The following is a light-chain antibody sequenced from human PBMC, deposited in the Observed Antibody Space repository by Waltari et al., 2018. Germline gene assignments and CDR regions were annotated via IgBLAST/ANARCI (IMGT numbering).Light chain of an antibody. Sequence: DIVMTQTPLSLPVTPGEPASISCRSSQSLLHSNGNTYLHWYLQKSGQSPRLLIYKVTNRESGVPDRFSGSGSGTDFTLKISRVEPEDVGVYYCMQSTKDPRTFGQGTKVEIK. J-gene: IGKJ1*01. CDR1: QSLLHSNGNTY. V-gene: IGKV2D-29*02. CDR2: KVT. CDR3: MQSTKDPRT.